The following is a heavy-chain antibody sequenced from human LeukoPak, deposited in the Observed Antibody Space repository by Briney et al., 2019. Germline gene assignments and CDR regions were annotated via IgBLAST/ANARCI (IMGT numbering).Heavy chain of an antibody. J-gene: IGHJ6*03. D-gene: IGHD3-10*01. V-gene: IGHV1-69*06. CDR2: IIPIFGTA. Sequence: SVKVSCKASGGTFSSYAISWVRQAPGQGLEWMGGIIPIFGTANYAQKFQGRVTITADKSTSTAYMELSSLRSEDTAVYYCARVGTMVRGVADARSYYYYMDVWGKGTTVTISS. CDR1: GGTFSSYA. CDR3: ARVGTMVRGVADARSYYYYMDV.